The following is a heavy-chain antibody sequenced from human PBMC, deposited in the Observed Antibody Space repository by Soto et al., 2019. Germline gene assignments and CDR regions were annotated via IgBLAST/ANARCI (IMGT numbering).Heavy chain of an antibody. CDR1: GGSISSSSYY. Sequence: LSLTCTVSGGSISSSSYYWGWIRQPPGRGLEWIGSIYYSGSTYYDPSLKSRVTISVDTSKNQFSLKLSSVTAADTAVYYCARHKYYYGSGRDFTFDPWGQGTLVTVSS. V-gene: IGHV4-39*01. CDR2: IYYSGST. CDR3: ARHKYYYGSGRDFTFDP. D-gene: IGHD3-10*01. J-gene: IGHJ5*02.